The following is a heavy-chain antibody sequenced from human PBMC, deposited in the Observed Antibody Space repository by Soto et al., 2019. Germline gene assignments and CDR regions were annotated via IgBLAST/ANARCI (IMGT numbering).Heavy chain of an antibody. Sequence: EVHLVESGGVLVQPGGSLRLSCAASGVTVSSNYMSWVRQAPGKGLEWVSVMYSGGSTYDADAVKGRFTISRHNSKNPLYLQMNSLRAEDTAVYYCAREVGHGWFDPWGQGNLVTVSS. CDR3: AREVGHGWFDP. CDR2: MYSGGST. V-gene: IGHV3-53*04. CDR1: GVTVSSNY. J-gene: IGHJ5*02.